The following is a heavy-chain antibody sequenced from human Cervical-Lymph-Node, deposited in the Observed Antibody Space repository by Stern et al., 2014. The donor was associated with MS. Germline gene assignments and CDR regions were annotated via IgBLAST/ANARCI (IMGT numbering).Heavy chain of an antibody. D-gene: IGHD6-19*01. J-gene: IGHJ4*02. CDR3: AREDYSSGRAPSFGG. CDR2: MSFDGSK. V-gene: IGHV3-30*03. Sequence: MQLVESGGGVVQPGRSLRLSCATSGFTFSTYVMHWVRQAPGKGLEWVAGMSFDGSKYYADSVKDRFAISRDNSKGTQFLQMDSLKPEDTAVYYCAREDYSSGRAPSFGGWGQGTLVTVSS. CDR1: GFTFSTYV.